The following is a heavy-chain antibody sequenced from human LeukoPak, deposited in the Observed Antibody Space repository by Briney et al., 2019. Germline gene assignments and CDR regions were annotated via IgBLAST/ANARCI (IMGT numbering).Heavy chain of an antibody. J-gene: IGHJ4*02. CDR3: ARGGAGTHDD. D-gene: IGHD6-13*01. CDR2: ISVYNGNT. V-gene: IGHV1-18*01. Sequence: ASLKVSCTPSVYTFTNYGISWVRQAPGQGLEWMGWISVYNGNTNYAQKFQGRVTMTTDTSTSTAYMELRSLTSDDTAVYYCARGGAGTHDDWGQGTLVTVSS. CDR1: VYTFTNYG.